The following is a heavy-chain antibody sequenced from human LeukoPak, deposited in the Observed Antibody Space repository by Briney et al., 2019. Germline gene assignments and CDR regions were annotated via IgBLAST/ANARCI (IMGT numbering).Heavy chain of an antibody. J-gene: IGHJ5*02. D-gene: IGHD1-20*01. CDR3: ARGSISGVNWFDP. Sequence: PGGSLRLSCAASGFTFSSYWIHWVRQAPGKALVWVSRISSDGRSTSYADSVKGRFTISRDNAKNTLYLQMNSLRAEDTAVYYCARGSISGVNWFDPWGQGTLVTVSS. V-gene: IGHV3-74*01. CDR2: ISSDGRST. CDR1: GFTFSSYW.